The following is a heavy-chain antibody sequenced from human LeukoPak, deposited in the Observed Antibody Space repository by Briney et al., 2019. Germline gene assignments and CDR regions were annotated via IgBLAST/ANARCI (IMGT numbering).Heavy chain of an antibody. CDR3: ASMPYDFWSGYGYYYMDV. V-gene: IGHV4-30-4*08. CDR1: GGSISSGDYY. Sequence: SQTLSLTCTVSGGSISSGDYYWSWIRQPPGTGLEWIGYIYYSGSTYYNPSLKSRVTISVDTSKNQFSLKLSSVTAADTAVYYCASMPYDFWSGYGYYYMDVWGKGTTVTVSS. J-gene: IGHJ6*03. CDR2: IYYSGST. D-gene: IGHD3-3*01.